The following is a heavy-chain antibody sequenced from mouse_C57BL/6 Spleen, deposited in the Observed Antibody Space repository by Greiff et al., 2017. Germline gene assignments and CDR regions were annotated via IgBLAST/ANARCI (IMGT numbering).Heavy chain of an antibody. Sequence: QVQLQQPGAELVRPGTSVKLSCKASGYTFTSYWMHWVKQRPGQGLEWIGVIDPSDSYTNYNQKFKGKATLTVDTSSSTAYMQLSSLTSEDSAVYYCARSYDYVWFAYWGQGTLVTVSA. CDR3: ARSYDYVWFAY. D-gene: IGHD2-4*01. V-gene: IGHV1-59*01. CDR1: GYTFTSYW. CDR2: IDPSDSYT. J-gene: IGHJ3*01.